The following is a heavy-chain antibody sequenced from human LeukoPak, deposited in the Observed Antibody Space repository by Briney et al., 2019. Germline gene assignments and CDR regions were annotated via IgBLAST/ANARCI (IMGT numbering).Heavy chain of an antibody. Sequence: PSETLSLTCTVSGGSISSGGYYWSWIRQPPGKGLEWIGYIYHSGSTYYNPSLKSRVTISVDRSKNQFSLKLSSVTAADTVVYYCARDSIASGWYIPYFDYWGQGTLVTVSS. J-gene: IGHJ4*02. CDR1: GGSISSGGYY. CDR2: IYHSGST. V-gene: IGHV4-30-2*01. D-gene: IGHD6-19*01. CDR3: ARDSIASGWYIPYFDY.